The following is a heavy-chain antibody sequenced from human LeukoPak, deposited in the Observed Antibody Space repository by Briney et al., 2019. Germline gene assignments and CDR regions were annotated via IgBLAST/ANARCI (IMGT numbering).Heavy chain of an antibody. Sequence: GGSLRLSCAASGFTFSSYAMSWVRQAPGKGLEWVSDISGSGGSTYYADSVKGRFTISRDNSKNTLYLQMNSLRAEDTAVYYCAKDEWDYYGSGSPAYYYYGMDVWGQGTTVTVSS. D-gene: IGHD3-10*01. CDR2: ISGSGGST. CDR3: AKDEWDYYGSGSPAYYYYGMDV. J-gene: IGHJ6*02. CDR1: GFTFSSYA. V-gene: IGHV3-23*01.